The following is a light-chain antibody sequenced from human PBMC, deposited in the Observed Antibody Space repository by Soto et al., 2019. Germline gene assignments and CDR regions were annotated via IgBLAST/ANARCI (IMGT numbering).Light chain of an antibody. J-gene: IGKJ2*01. Sequence: DIQMTQSPSSLSASVGDRVTITCRASQSISSYLNWYQQKPGKAPKILIYAASSLQSGVSSRFSGSGSGTDFTHTIISLQPEDFATYYCQQSYSTPYTFGQGTKLEIK. V-gene: IGKV1-39*01. CDR2: AAS. CDR3: QQSYSTPYT. CDR1: QSISSY.